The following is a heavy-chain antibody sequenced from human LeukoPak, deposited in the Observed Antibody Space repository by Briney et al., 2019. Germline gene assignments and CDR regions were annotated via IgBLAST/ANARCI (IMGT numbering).Heavy chain of an antibody. V-gene: IGHV1-69*05. Sequence: SVKVSCKASGGTFSSYAISWVRQAPGQGLEWMGGIITIFGTANYAQKFQGRVTITTDESTSTAYMELSSLRSEDTAVYYCAVNYYGSGSYLDYWGQGTLVTVSS. CDR2: IITIFGTA. CDR1: GGTFSSYA. J-gene: IGHJ4*02. CDR3: AVNYYGSGSYLDY. D-gene: IGHD3-10*01.